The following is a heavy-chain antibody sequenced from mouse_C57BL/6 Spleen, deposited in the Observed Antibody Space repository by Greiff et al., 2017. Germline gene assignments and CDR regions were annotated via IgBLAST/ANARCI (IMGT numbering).Heavy chain of an antibody. J-gene: IGHJ4*01. D-gene: IGHD1-2*01. CDR1: GYTFTSYT. CDR2: INPSSGYT. Sequence: VQLQQSGAELARPGASVKMSCKASGYTFTSYTMHWVKQRPGQGLEWIGYINPSSGYTKYNQKFKDKATLTADKSSSTAYMQLSSLTSEDSAVYYCARSGGGYYGFYAMDYWGQGTSVTVSS. V-gene: IGHV1-4*01. CDR3: ARSGGGYYGFYAMDY.